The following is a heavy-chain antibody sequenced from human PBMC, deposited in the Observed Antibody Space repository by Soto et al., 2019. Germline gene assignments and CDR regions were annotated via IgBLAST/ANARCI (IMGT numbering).Heavy chain of an antibody. Sequence: QVQLVQSGAEVKKPGASVKVSCKASGYTFTSYAMHWVRQAPGQRLEWMGWINAGNGNTKYSQKFQGRVTITRDTSASTAYMELSSLRAEDTAVYYCAREAFGKLSAFDIWGQGTMVTVSS. CDR3: AREAFGKLSAFDI. V-gene: IGHV1-3*01. D-gene: IGHD3-10*01. CDR1: GYTFTSYA. J-gene: IGHJ3*02. CDR2: INAGNGNT.